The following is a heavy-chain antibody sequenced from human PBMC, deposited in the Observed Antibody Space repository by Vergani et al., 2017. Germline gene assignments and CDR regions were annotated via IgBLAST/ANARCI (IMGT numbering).Heavy chain of an antibody. V-gene: IGHV3-23*01. CDR1: GFTFSSYA. D-gene: IGHD6-6*01. Sequence: EVQLLESGGGLVQPGGSLRLSCAASGFTFSSYAMSWVRQAPGKGLEWVSAISGSGGSTYYADSMKGRFTISRDNSKNTLYLQMNSLRAEDTAVYYCAKVSSSSSSNYYYYGMDVWGQGTTVTVSS. J-gene: IGHJ6*02. CDR3: AKVSSSSSSNYYYYGMDV. CDR2: ISGSGGST.